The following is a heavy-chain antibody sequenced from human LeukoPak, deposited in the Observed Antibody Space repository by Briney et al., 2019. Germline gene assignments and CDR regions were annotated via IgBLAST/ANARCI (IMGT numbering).Heavy chain of an antibody. CDR3: ARGGDFWSGYYSGALGTTPGLESYYYYGMDV. CDR1: GGTFSSYA. D-gene: IGHD3-3*01. V-gene: IGHV1-69*04. Sequence: SVMVSCKASGGTFSSYAISWVRQAPGQGLEWMGRIIPILGIANYAQKFQGRVTITADKSTSTAYMELSSLRSEDTAVYYCARGGDFWSGYYSGALGTTPGLESYYYYGMDVWGQGTTVTVSS. J-gene: IGHJ6*02. CDR2: IIPILGIA.